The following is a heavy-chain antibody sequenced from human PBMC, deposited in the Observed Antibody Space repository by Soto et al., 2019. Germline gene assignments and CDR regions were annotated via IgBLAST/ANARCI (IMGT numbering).Heavy chain of an antibody. CDR3: ARDTNGLSY. D-gene: IGHD2-8*01. CDR2: ISGSGGNT. Sequence: GGSLRLSWAASGFPFSSYAMSWVRQAPGKGLEWVSTISGSGGNTYYADSVKGRFTISRDNAKNTVYLQMNSLRVDDTAVYYCARDTNGLSYWGQGTLVTVSS. J-gene: IGHJ4*02. CDR1: GFPFSSYA. V-gene: IGHV3-23*01.